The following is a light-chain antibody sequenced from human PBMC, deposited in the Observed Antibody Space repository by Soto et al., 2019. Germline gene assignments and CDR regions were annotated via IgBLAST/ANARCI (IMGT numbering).Light chain of an antibody. J-gene: IGLJ2*01. CDR2: SNN. CDR3: AAWDDSLKGVV. V-gene: IGLV1-44*01. CDR1: SSNIGSNT. Sequence: QLVLTQPPSASGTPGQRVTISCSGSSSNIGSNTVNWYQQLPGTAPKLLIYSNNQRPSGVPDRFSGSKSGTSASLAISGLQSEYEGDYYCAAWDDSLKGVVFGGGTQLTVL.